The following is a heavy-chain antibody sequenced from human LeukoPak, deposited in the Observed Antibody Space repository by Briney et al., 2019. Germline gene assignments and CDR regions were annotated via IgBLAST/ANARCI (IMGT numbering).Heavy chain of an antibody. CDR3: ARRGDY. Sequence: PSETLSLTCTVSGDSISTNYYYWGWIRQPPGKGLEWIGSIYYTGSTHYSPSLKSRVTIALDTSKNQFSLKLGSVTAADTAVYYCARRGDYWGQGILVTVSS. V-gene: IGHV4-39*01. J-gene: IGHJ4*02. D-gene: IGHD3-16*01. CDR2: IYYTGST. CDR1: GDSISTNYYY.